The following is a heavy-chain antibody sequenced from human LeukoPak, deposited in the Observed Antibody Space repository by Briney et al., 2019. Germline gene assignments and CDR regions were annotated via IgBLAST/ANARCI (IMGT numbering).Heavy chain of an antibody. D-gene: IGHD2-8*02. CDR3: ARDRRLGCTCGIFDY. Sequence: ASVKVSCSASGYTFTGYGISWVRQAPGQGLEWMGWISGYKGNTYYTQDFQGRFIMTTDISTNTAYMELRSLRSDDTAVYYCARDRRLGCTCGIFDYWGQGTPVTVSS. CDR1: GYTFTGYG. J-gene: IGHJ4*02. V-gene: IGHV1-18*01. CDR2: ISGYKGNT.